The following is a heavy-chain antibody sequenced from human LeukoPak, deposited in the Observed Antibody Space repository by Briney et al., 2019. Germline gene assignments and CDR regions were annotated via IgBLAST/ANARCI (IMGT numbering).Heavy chain of an antibody. Sequence: GGSLRLSCVAPGFTFISYSLTSVCQAPGKGLEWVSSISSSSSYIYYADSVKGRFTISRDNAKNSLYLQMNILRAEDTAVINCARDFGRVVVAATSNYWGQGTLVTVSS. CDR3: ARDFGRVVVAATSNY. CDR1: GFTFISYS. CDR2: ISSSSSYI. J-gene: IGHJ4*02. D-gene: IGHD2-15*01. V-gene: IGHV3-21*01.